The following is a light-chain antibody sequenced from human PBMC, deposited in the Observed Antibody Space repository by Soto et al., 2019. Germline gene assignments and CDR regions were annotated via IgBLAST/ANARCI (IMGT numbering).Light chain of an antibody. CDR1: QSVSSN. Sequence: EIVMTQFPATLSVSPGERATLSCRASQSVSSNLAWYQQKPGQAPRLLIYGASTRATGIPARFSGSGSGTEFTLTISRLQSEDFAVYYCQQYNNWPQTFGQGTKVEIK. CDR3: QQYNNWPQT. J-gene: IGKJ1*01. CDR2: GAS. V-gene: IGKV3-15*01.